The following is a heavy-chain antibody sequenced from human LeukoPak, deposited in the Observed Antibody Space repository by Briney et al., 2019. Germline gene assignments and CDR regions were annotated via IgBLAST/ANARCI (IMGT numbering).Heavy chain of an antibody. CDR2: ISSSSSYI. V-gene: IGHV3-21*01. J-gene: IGHJ4*02. Sequence: GGSLRLSCAASGFTFSSYSMNWARQAPGKGLEWVSSISSSSSYIYYADSVKGRFTISRDNAKNSLYLQMNSLRAEDTAVYYCARDYGYCSSTSCYTFGYWGQGTLVTVSS. CDR1: GFTFSSYS. D-gene: IGHD2-2*02. CDR3: ARDYGYCSSTSCYTFGY.